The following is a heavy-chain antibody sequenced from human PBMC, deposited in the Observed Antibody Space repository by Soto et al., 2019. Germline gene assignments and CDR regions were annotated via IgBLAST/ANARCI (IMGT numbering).Heavy chain of an antibody. CDR1: GFTFSSYA. CDR3: AKSSETLHLGELSFDY. V-gene: IGHV3-23*01. CDR2: ISGSGGST. J-gene: IGHJ4*02. Sequence: GGSLRLSCAASGFTFSSYAMSWVRQAPGKGLEWVSAISGSGGSTYYADSVKGRFTISRDNSKNTLYLQMNSLRAEDTAVYYCAKSSETLHLGELSFDYWGQGTLVTVSS. D-gene: IGHD3-16*02.